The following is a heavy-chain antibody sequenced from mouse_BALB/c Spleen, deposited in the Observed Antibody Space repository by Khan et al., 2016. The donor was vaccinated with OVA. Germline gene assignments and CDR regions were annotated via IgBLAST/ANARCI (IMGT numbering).Heavy chain of an antibody. CDR2: LSTSPGEP. Sequence: IQLVQSGPDLKKPGETVKLSCQASGYTFPHYGLNLVTPAPGKGFKWMGLLSTSPGEPPSAAAFPGRFAFSLAPSASPAYLQINNLKKEDTATYFCARGGRRAMDYWGQGTSVTVSS. CDR1: GYTFPHYG. CDR3: ARGGRRAMDY. D-gene: IGHD3-3*01. V-gene: IGHV9-3-1*01. J-gene: IGHJ4*01.